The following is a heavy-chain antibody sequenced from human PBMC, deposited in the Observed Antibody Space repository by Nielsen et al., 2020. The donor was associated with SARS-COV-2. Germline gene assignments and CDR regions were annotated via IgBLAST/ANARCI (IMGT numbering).Heavy chain of an antibody. D-gene: IGHD4-17*01. J-gene: IGHJ4*02. CDR3: ARVKPVTGKVGDY. CDR1: GFTFSSYG. V-gene: IGHV3-30*19. Sequence: LKISCAASGFTFSSYGMHWVRQAPGKGLEWVAVISYDGSNKYYADSVKGRFTISRDNSKNTLYLQMNSLRAEDTAVYYCARVKPVTGKVGDYWGQGTLVTVSS. CDR2: ISYDGSNK.